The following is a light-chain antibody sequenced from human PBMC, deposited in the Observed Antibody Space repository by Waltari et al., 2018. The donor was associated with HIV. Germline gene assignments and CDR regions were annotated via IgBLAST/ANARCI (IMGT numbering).Light chain of an antibody. CDR2: DDS. CDR3: QVWHSKSDHVV. Sequence: AQGQTASISCGGDKIGTKSVHWYQQKPGQAPVLVVYDDSDRPSGIPERFSGFNSGNTATLTISRVEAGDEADYYCQVWHSKSDHVVFGGGTKVTVL. J-gene: IGLJ2*01. CDR1: KIGTKS. V-gene: IGLV3-21*02.